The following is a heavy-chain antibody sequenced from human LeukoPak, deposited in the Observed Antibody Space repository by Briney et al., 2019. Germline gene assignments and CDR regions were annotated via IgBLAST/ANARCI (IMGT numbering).Heavy chain of an antibody. CDR3: ARHSISWPNDAFDI. Sequence: PSETLSLTCTVSGGSISSYYWSWIRQPPGKGLEWIRYIYYSGSTNYNPSLKSRVTISVDTSKNQFSLKPSSVTAADTAVYYCARHSISWPNDAFDIWGQGTMVTVSS. D-gene: IGHD6-13*01. J-gene: IGHJ3*02. CDR1: GGSISSYY. CDR2: IYYSGST. V-gene: IGHV4-59*01.